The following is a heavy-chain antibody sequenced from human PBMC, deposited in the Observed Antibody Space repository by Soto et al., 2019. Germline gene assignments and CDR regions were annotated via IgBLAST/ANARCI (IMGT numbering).Heavy chain of an antibody. CDR1: GGTFSSYA. D-gene: IGHD3-22*01. Sequence: QVQLVQSGAEVKKPGSSVKVSCKASGGTFSSYAISWVRQAPGQGLEWMGGIIPIFGTANYAQKFQGRVTRTADESTSTAYMELSSLRSEDTAVYYCARAYYDSSGYYGGWFDPWGQGTLVTVSS. CDR3: ARAYYDSSGYYGGWFDP. J-gene: IGHJ5*02. V-gene: IGHV1-69*01. CDR2: IIPIFGTA.